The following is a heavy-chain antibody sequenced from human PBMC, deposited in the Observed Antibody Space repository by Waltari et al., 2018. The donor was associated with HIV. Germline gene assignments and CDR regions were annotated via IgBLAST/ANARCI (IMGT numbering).Heavy chain of an antibody. Sequence: QVQLVQSGAEGKKPGASVKVTCTASGDNFSNYSMNWVRQAPGQGLEWMGIIGPSGGTTNYAQKFQGRVTMTRDTSTSTVYMALSSLRSEDTAIYYCARGVPVDTTMGKYYYYAMDVWGQGTTVTVSS. CDR1: GDNFSNYS. D-gene: IGHD5-18*01. CDR3: ARGVPVDTTMGKYYYYAMDV. V-gene: IGHV1-46*01. CDR2: IGPSGGTT. J-gene: IGHJ6*02.